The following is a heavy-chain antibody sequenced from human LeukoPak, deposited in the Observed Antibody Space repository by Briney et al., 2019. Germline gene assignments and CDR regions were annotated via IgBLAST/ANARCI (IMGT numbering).Heavy chain of an antibody. V-gene: IGHV1-2*02. CDR1: GYTFTGYY. D-gene: IGHD3-3*01. J-gene: IGHJ5*02. CDR2: INPNSGGT. CDR3: ARSPDDFWSGYENWFDP. Sequence: GASVKVSCKASGYTFTGYYMHWVRQAPGQGLEWMGWINPNSGGTNYAQKFQGRVTMTRDTSISTAYMELSRLRSDDTAVYYCARSPDDFWSGYENWFDPWGQGTLVTVSS.